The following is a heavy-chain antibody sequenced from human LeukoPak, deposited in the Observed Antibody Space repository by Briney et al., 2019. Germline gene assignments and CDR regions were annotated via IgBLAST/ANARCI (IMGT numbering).Heavy chain of an antibody. D-gene: IGHD3-9*01. Sequence: GGSPRLSCAASGFTFSNYAMSWVRQAPGKGLEWVSAILGSGGSTYYADSVKGRFTVSRDNSKSTLYLQMNSLRAEDTALYYCAKWGDYDVLTGYYVPDYWGQGTLVTVSS. CDR3: AKWGDYDVLTGYYVPDY. CDR2: ILGSGGST. J-gene: IGHJ4*02. V-gene: IGHV3-23*01. CDR1: GFTFSNYA.